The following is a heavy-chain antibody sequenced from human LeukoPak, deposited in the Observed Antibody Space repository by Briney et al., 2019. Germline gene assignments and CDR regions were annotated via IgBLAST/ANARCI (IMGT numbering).Heavy chain of an antibody. CDR2: ISGSGSDM. CDR3: ARLSGRQRDFDY. D-gene: IGHD1-26*01. CDR1: GFGFSDSY. V-gene: IGHV3-11*04. Sequence: GGSLRLSCVVSGFGFSDSYMTWIRQTPGKGLEWLAYISGSGSDMYYADSVKGRFTISRDNAKNSLYLQMNSLRAEDTAVYYCARLSGRQRDFDYWGQGTLVTVSS. J-gene: IGHJ4*02.